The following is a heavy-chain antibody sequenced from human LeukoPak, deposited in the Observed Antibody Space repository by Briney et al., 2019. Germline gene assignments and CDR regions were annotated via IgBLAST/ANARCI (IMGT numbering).Heavy chain of an antibody. Sequence: GGSLRLSCAASGFTFSSYGMHWVRQAPGKGLEWVAVISYDGSNKYYADSVKGRFTISRDKSKNTLYLQMNSLRAEDTAVYYCAKDSSSGWYGGVDYWGQGTLVTVSS. CDR2: ISYDGSNK. V-gene: IGHV3-30*18. CDR3: AKDSSSGWYGGVDY. D-gene: IGHD6-19*01. J-gene: IGHJ4*02. CDR1: GFTFSSYG.